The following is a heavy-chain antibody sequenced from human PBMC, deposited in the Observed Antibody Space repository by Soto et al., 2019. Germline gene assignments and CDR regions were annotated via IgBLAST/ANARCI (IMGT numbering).Heavy chain of an antibody. J-gene: IGHJ3*02. Sequence: ASVKVSCKASGYTFTSYGISWVRQAPGQGLEWMGWISAYNGNTNYAQKLQGRVTMTTDTSTSTAYMELRSLRSDDTAVYYCAKAGYYDSSGYYGDAFDIWGQGTMVT. CDR3: AKAGYYDSSGYYGDAFDI. CDR2: ISAYNGNT. CDR1: GYTFTSYG. D-gene: IGHD3-22*01. V-gene: IGHV1-18*01.